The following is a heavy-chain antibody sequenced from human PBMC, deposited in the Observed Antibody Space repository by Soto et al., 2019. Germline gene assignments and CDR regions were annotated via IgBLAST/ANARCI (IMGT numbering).Heavy chain of an antibody. CDR1: GGSISSSNW. CDR2: IYHSEST. CDR3: ARFSALGPFDI. D-gene: IGHD1-26*01. Sequence: QVQLQESGPGLVKPSGTLSLTCAVSGGSISSSNWWSWVRQPPGKGLEWIGEIYHSESTNYNPSLTSRVTISVDKSNNQFSLKLSSVTAADTAVYYCARFSALGPFDIWGQGTMVTVSS. J-gene: IGHJ3*02. V-gene: IGHV4-4*02.